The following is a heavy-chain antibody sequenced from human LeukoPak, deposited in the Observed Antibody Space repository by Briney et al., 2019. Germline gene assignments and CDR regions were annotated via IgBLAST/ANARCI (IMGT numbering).Heavy chain of an antibody. CDR3: ARLNPFDY. J-gene: IGHJ4*02. CDR2: INHSGST. V-gene: IGHV4-34*01. CDR1: GGSFSGYY. Sequence: SETLSLTCAVYGGSFSGYYWSWIRQPPGKGLEWIGEINHSGSTNYNPSLKSRVTISVDTSKNQFSLKLSSVTAADTAVYYYARLNPFDYWGQGTLVTVSS.